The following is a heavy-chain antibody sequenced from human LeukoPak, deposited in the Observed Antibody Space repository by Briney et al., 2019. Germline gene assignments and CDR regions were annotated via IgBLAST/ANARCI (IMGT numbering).Heavy chain of an antibody. V-gene: IGHV6-1*01. CDR3: AKLGDSST. CDR1: GDSVSSNSAV. J-gene: IGHJ5*02. D-gene: IGHD6-19*01. Sequence: SQTPSLTCAISGDSVSSNSAVWSWIRQSPSRRLEWLGRTYYRSKWYNDYAVSVKSRIIINPDTSRNQFSLQLNSVTPEDTAVYYCAKLGDSSTWGQGTLVTVSS. CDR2: TYYRSKWYN.